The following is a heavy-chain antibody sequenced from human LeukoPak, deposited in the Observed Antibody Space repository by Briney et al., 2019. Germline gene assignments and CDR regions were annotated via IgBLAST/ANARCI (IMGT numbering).Heavy chain of an antibody. V-gene: IGHV3-7*01. CDR1: GFTFSSYW. CDR3: GRESSSSTFDY. D-gene: IGHD6-6*01. Sequence: GGSLRLSCAASGFTFSSYWMSWVRQAPGTGLEWVANIHQDGSEKYYVDSVKGRFTISRDNAKNSLYLQMNSLRAQDTAIYYCGRESSSSTFDYWGQGTLVTVSS. CDR2: IHQDGSEK. J-gene: IGHJ4*02.